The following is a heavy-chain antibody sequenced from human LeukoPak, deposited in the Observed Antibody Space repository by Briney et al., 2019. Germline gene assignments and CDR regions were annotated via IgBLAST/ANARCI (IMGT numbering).Heavy chain of an antibody. J-gene: IGHJ3*02. CDR2: IIPILGIA. V-gene: IGHV1-69*04. D-gene: IGHD3-22*01. Sequence: ASVKVSCKASGYTFTSYGISWVRQAPGQGLEWMGRIIPILGIANYAQKFQGRVTITADKSTSTAYMELSSLRSEDTAVYYCARDWSLGGSRSGSRGYYYVGAFDIWGQGTMVTVSS. CDR3: ARDWSLGGSRSGSRGYYYVGAFDI. CDR1: GYTFTSYG.